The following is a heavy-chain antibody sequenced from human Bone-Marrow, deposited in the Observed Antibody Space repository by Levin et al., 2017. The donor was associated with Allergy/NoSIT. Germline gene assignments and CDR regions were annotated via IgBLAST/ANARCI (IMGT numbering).Heavy chain of an antibody. Sequence: GESLKISCNASGYSFISYYLHWVRQAPGQGLEWMGTINPTTGSTSYAQKFQGRVSMTRDTSTSTVHMELSSLRSEDTALYYCASANDYLRRTYRHPDPYVASDVWGQGTMVTVSS. V-gene: IGHV1-46*01. CDR2: INPTTGST. D-gene: IGHD3-16*02. CDR1: GYSFISYY. J-gene: IGHJ3*01. CDR3: ASANDYLRRTYRHPDPYVASDV.